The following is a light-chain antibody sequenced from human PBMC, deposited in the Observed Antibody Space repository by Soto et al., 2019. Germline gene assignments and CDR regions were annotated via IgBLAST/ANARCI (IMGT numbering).Light chain of an antibody. CDR1: SSNIGIND. V-gene: IGLV1-44*01. CDR2: DTA. CDR3: AAWDDSLNGPV. J-gene: IGLJ2*01. Sequence: QPVLTQTPSASGTPGQRVTMSCAGSSSNIGINDVHWYRQLSGAAPQILIYDTAQRATGVPDRFSGSRSGTSACLTISGLQSDDEAEYHCAAWDDSLNGPVFGGGTKLTVL.